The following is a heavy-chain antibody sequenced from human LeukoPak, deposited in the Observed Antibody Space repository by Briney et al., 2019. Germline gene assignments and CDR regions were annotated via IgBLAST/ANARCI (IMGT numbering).Heavy chain of an antibody. CDR1: GGSCSGYY. CDR3: ARGRSEMATIAGRDY. Sequence: SETLSLTCAVYGGSCSGYYWSWIRQPPGKGLEWIGEINHSGSTNYNPSLKSRVTISVDTSKNQFSLKLSSVTAADTAVYYCARGRSEMATIAGRDYWGQGTLVTVSS. D-gene: IGHD5-24*01. J-gene: IGHJ4*02. CDR2: INHSGST. V-gene: IGHV4-34*01.